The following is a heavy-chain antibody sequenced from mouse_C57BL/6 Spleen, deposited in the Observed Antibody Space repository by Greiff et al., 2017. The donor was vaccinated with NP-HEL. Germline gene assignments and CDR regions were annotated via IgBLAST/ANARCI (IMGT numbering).Heavy chain of an antibody. CDR1: GFTFSDYG. J-gene: IGHJ2*01. Sequence: EVHLVESGGGLVQPGGSLKLSCAASGFTFSDYGMAWVRQAPRKGPEWVAFISNLAYSIYYADTVTGRFTISRENAKNTLYLEMSSLRSEDTAMYYCARQGVYDGYYRLDYWGQGTTLTVSS. V-gene: IGHV5-15*01. CDR3: ARQGVYDGYYRLDY. D-gene: IGHD2-3*01. CDR2: ISNLAYSI.